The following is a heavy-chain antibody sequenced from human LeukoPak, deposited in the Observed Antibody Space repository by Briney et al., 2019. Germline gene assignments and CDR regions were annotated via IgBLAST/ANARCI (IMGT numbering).Heavy chain of an antibody. D-gene: IGHD3-10*01. V-gene: IGHV3-30-3*01. J-gene: IGHJ5*02. CDR2: ISYGGSNK. CDR3: ARSYYYGSGSSS. Sequence: GRSLRLSCAASGFTFSSYAMHWVRQAPGKGLEWVAVISYGGSNKYYADSVKGRFTISRDNSKNALYLQMNSLRAEDTAVYYCARSYYYGSGSSSWGQGTLVTVSS. CDR1: GFTFSSYA.